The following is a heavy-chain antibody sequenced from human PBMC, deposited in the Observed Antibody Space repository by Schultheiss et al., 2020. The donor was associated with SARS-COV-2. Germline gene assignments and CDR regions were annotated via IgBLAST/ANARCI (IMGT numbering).Heavy chain of an antibody. Sequence: GGSLRLSCAASGFTFRSYAMSWVRQAPGKGLEWVSAISGSGGSTYYADSVKGRFTISRDNAKNSLYLQMNSLRAEDTAVYYCARERSGWPYYYYGMDVWGQGTTVTVSS. J-gene: IGHJ6*02. CDR1: GFTFRSYA. D-gene: IGHD6-19*01. CDR2: ISGSGGST. CDR3: ARERSGWPYYYYGMDV. V-gene: IGHV3-23*01.